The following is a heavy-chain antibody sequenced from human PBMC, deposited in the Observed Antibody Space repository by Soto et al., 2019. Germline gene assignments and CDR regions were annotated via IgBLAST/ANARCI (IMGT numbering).Heavy chain of an antibody. J-gene: IGHJ3*02. CDR1: SGSMSGYY. CDR2: IYYSGST. CDR3: ARAGDYDFWSGYSNDAFDI. V-gene: IGHV4-59*01. D-gene: IGHD3-3*01. Sequence: SETLSLTCTVSSGSMSGYYWNWIRQPPGKGLEWIGYIYYSGSTNYNPSLKSRVTISVDTSKNQFSLKLSSVTAADTTVYYCARAGDYDFWSGYSNDAFDIWGQGTMVTVSS.